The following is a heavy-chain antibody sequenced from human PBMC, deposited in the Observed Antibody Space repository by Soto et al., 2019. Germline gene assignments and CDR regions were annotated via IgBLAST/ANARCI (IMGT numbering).Heavy chain of an antibody. CDR2: ISYDGIDN. Sequence: QVQLVESGGGVVQPGRSLRLSCAASGFTVSSFGIHWVRQAPVKRLVWVAVISYDGIDNNDADSVKGRFTISRGNSKNMVYQQMNSLRAEDTAVYYCAKDLREMATIRPDYWGQGILVTVSS. CDR1: GFTVSSFG. CDR3: AKDLREMATIRPDY. V-gene: IGHV3-30*18. J-gene: IGHJ4*02. D-gene: IGHD5-12*01.